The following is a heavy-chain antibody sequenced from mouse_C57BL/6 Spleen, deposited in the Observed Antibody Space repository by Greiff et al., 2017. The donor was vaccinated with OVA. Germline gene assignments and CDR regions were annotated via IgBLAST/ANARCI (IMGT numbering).Heavy chain of an antibody. CDR3: ARGDYGNY. Sequence: QVQLKQPGAELVMPGASVKLSCKASGYTFTSYWMHWVKQRPGQGLEWIGEIDPSDSYTNYNQKFKGKSTLTVDKSSSTAYMQLSSLTSEDSAVYYCARGDYGNYWGQGTTLTVSS. CDR1: GYTFTSYW. CDR2: IDPSDSYT. D-gene: IGHD1-1*01. V-gene: IGHV1-69*01. J-gene: IGHJ2*01.